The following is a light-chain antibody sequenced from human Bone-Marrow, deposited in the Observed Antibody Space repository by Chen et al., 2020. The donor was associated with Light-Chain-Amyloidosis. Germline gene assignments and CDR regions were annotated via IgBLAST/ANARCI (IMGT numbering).Light chain of an antibody. CDR3: MQALQTPRT. J-gene: IGKJ1*01. V-gene: IGKV2-28*01. Sequence: DIVMTQSPLSLPVTPGEPASISCRSSQSLLHSNGYNFLDWYLQKPRQSPQLRIYLGSNRTSGVPDRFSGSGSGTDFRLKISRVEAEDVGVYYCMQALQTPRTFGPGTKVEIK. CDR2: LGS. CDR1: QSLLHSNGYNF.